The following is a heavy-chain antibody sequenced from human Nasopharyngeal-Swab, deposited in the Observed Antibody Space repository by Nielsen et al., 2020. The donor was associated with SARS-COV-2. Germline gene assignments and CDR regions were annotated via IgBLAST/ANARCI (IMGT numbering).Heavy chain of an antibody. V-gene: IGHV2-70*01. Sequence: SGPTLVKPTHTLTLTCTFSGFSLRTSGMCVSWIRPPPGKALEWLALIDWDDDKYYSTSLKTRLTISKDTSKNQVVLTMTNMDPVDTSTYYCARSTRGGSGGSSTSWSWFPWGQGTLVTVSS. CDR3: ARSTRGGSGGSSTSWSWFP. D-gene: IGHD2-2*01. CDR1: GFSLRTSGMC. J-gene: IGHJ5*02. CDR2: IDWDDDK.